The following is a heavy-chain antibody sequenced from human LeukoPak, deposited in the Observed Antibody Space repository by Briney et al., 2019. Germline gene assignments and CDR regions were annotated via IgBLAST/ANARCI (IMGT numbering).Heavy chain of an antibody. CDR1: GFTLSIYA. CDR3: AKGDVAVTAMNYFDY. D-gene: IGHD2-21*02. CDR2: TSSNDAGT. Sequence: GGSLRLSCAASGFTLSIYAMSWVRQAPGKGLEWVSATSSNDAGTYYADSVRGRFTISRDNSKNTLYLQMNSLRAEDVAVYYCAKGDVAVTAMNYFDYWGQGTLVTVSS. J-gene: IGHJ4*02. V-gene: IGHV3-23*01.